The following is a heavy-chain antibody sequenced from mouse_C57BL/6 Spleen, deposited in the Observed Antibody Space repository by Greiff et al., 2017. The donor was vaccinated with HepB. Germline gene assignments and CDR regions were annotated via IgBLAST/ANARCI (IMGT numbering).Heavy chain of an antibody. CDR3: ARDPYGYGGDY. Sequence: VQLQQSGPELVKPGASVKISCKASGYAFGSSWMNWVKQRPGKGLEWIGRIYPGDGDTNYNGKFKGKATLTADKSSSTAYMQLSSLTSEDSAVYFCARDPYGYGGDYWGQGTTLTVSS. D-gene: IGHD2-2*01. CDR1: GYAFGSSW. V-gene: IGHV1-82*01. J-gene: IGHJ2*01. CDR2: IYPGDGDT.